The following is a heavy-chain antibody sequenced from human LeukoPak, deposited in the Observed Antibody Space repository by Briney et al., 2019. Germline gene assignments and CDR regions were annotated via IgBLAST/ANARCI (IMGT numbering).Heavy chain of an antibody. CDR1: GFPFSSYD. J-gene: IGHJ2*01. CDR2: IDTSGGT. D-gene: IGHD2-21*02. Sequence: PGGSLRLSCAASGFPFSSYDMHWVRQATGKGLEWVSAIDTSGGTYYPDSVRGRFTISRENAKDSFYLQMNSLTARDTAVYYCAREGFCGGDCPGYLDLWGRGTLVTVSS. V-gene: IGHV3-13*04. CDR3: AREGFCGGDCPGYLDL.